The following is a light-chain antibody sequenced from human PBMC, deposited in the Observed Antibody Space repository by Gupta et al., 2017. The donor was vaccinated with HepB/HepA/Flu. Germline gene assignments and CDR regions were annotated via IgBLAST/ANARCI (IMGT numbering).Light chain of an antibody. V-gene: IGLV2-14*01. CDR2: DVT. CDR1: SSDVGGYNF. CDR3: NSCTTSGSLVV. J-gene: IGLJ2*01. Sequence: QSALTQPASVSGSPGQSITISCTGTSSDVGGYNFVSWYQQYPGKAPKLLIYDVTNRPSGVSSRFSGSKSGNTASLTISGLHAEDEADYYCNSCTTSGSLVVFGGGTRLTVL.